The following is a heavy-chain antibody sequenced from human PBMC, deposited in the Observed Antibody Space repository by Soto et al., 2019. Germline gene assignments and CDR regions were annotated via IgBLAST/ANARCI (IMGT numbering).Heavy chain of an antibody. Sequence: PSETLSLTCAVYGGSFSGYYWSWIGQPPGKGLEWIGEINHSGSTNYNPSLKSRVTISVDTSKNQFSLKLSSVTAADTAVYYCARWACSSTSCLSYYYYYYMDVWGKGTTVTVSS. CDR1: GGSFSGYY. CDR2: INHSGST. D-gene: IGHD2-2*01. J-gene: IGHJ6*03. CDR3: ARWACSSTSCLSYYYYYYMDV. V-gene: IGHV4-34*01.